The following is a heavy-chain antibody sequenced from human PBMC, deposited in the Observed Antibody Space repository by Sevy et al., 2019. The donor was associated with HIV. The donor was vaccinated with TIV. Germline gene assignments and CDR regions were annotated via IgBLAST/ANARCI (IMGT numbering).Heavy chain of an antibody. CDR3: VRAVAADGSF. D-gene: IGHD6-13*01. Sequence: GGSLRLSCEAGGFTVSSNYMSWVRQAPGKGLEWVSVIYRGGSTYYADSVKGRFTISRDNSKNTLYLQMNSLRAEDTARYYCVRAVAADGSFWGQGTLVTVSS. V-gene: IGHV3-66*01. J-gene: IGHJ4*02. CDR1: GFTVSSNY. CDR2: IYRGGST.